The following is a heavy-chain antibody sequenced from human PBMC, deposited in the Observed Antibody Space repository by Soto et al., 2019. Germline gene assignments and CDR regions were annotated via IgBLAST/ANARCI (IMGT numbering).Heavy chain of an antibody. CDR3: ARRIGGVLDY. D-gene: IGHD2-8*02. J-gene: IGHJ4*02. CDR1: GGSFSGYY. CDR2: IYHSGST. Sequence: PSETLSLTCAVYGGSFSGYYWSWIRQPPGKGLEWIGDIYHSGSTNYNPSLKSRVTISVDKSKNQFSLKLSSVTAADTAVYYCARRIGGVLDYWGQGTLVTVSS. V-gene: IGHV4-34*01.